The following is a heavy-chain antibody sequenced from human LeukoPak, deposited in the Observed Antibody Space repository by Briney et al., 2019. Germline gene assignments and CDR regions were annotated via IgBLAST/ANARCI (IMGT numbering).Heavy chain of an antibody. CDR3: ARGRAVSTMIVVVIQAYYFDY. CDR2: MNPNSGNT. D-gene: IGHD3-22*01. CDR1: GYTFPSYD. Sequence: ASVQVSCNASGYTFPSYDINWVRQATGQGLEWMGWMNPNSGNTGYSQKFQGRGTMTRNTSISTAYIELSSLRSEDTAVCYCARGRAVSTMIVVVIQAYYFDYWGPGTLVTVSS. V-gene: IGHV1-8*01. J-gene: IGHJ4*02.